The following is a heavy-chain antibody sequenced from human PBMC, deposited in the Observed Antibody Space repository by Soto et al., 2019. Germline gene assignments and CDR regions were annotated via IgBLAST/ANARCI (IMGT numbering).Heavy chain of an antibody. CDR3: ARGPGAIDAFDI. Sequence: GGSLRLSCAASGFTFSSYSMNWVRQAPGKGLEWVSYISSSSSTIYYADSVKGRFTISRDNAKNSLYLQMNNLRDEDTAVYYCARGPGAIDAFDIWGQGTMVTVSS. J-gene: IGHJ3*02. V-gene: IGHV3-48*02. CDR1: GFTFSSYS. D-gene: IGHD1-26*01. CDR2: ISSSSSTI.